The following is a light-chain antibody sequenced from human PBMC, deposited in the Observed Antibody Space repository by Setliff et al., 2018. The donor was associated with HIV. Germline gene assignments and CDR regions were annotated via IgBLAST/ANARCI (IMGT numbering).Light chain of an antibody. CDR2: DNN. CDR1: SSNIGAGYD. CDR3: QSYDSSLRGYV. Sequence: SALAQPPSVSGAPGQRVTISCIGSSSNIGAGYDVHWYQQVPGTAPRLLIFDNNVRPSGVPDRFSGSKSGTSASLAITGLQAEDEADYYCQSYDSSLRGYVFGAGTKVTVL. J-gene: IGLJ1*01. V-gene: IGLV1-40*01.